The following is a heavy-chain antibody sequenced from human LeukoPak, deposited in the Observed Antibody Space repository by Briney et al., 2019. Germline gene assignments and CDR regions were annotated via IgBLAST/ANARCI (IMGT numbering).Heavy chain of an antibody. Sequence: GGSLRLSCVASGFTFRDYYMSWIRRAPGKGLEWVSYISSSSSYIDYADSVKGRFTISRDNAKNSLHLQMKSLRAEDTAVYYCARVTEAPYYFDYWGQGTLVTVSS. V-gene: IGHV3-11*06. J-gene: IGHJ4*02. CDR3: ARVTEAPYYFDY. CDR2: ISSSSSYI. CDR1: GFTFRDYY.